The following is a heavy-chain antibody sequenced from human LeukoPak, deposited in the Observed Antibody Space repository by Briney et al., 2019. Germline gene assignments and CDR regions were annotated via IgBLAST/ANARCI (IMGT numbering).Heavy chain of an antibody. J-gene: IGHJ4*02. D-gene: IGHD6-19*01. CDR1: GFTFSSYE. Sequence: QPGGSLRLSFAASGFTFSSYEMNWVRQAPGKGLEWVSYISSSGSTIYYADSVKGRFTISRDNAKNSLYLQMNSLRAEDTAVYYCARGKYSSGWYDAAFDYWGQGTLVTVSS. CDR2: ISSSGSTI. V-gene: IGHV3-48*03. CDR3: ARGKYSSGWYDAAFDY.